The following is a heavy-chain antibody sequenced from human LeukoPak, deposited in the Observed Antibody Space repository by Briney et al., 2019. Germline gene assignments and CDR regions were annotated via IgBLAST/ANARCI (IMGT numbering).Heavy chain of an antibody. J-gene: IGHJ4*02. CDR1: GFTFSDYY. CDR2: ITSSGSTI. CDR3: AREDHSYGSYYFDY. Sequence: PGGSLRLSCAASGFTFSDYYMSWIRQAPGKGLEWISYITSSGSTIYYTDSVKGRFTISRDNSKNTLYLQMNSLRAEDTAVYYCAREDHSYGSYYFDYWGQGTLVTVSS. D-gene: IGHD5-18*01. V-gene: IGHV3-11*01.